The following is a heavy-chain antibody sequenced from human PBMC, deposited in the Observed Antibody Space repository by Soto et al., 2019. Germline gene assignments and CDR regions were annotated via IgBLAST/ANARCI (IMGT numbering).Heavy chain of an antibody. CDR1: GGTFSSNA. V-gene: IGHV1-69*06. Sequence: QVQLVQSGAEVKKPGSSVKVSCKASGGTFSSNAISWVRQAPGQGLEWMGGIIPIYASPNYAHNFQGRVTVTADKAKSTAYLELSRLKFADSAIYYCAVTVTGSRSPLAHWGRGTLVIVSS. CDR3: AVTVTGSRSPLAH. J-gene: IGHJ4*02. D-gene: IGHD3-9*01. CDR2: IIPIYASP.